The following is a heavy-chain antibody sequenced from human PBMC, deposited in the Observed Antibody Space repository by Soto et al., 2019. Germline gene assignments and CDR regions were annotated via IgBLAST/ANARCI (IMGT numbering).Heavy chain of an antibody. V-gene: IGHV1-18*01. CDR2: ISAYNGNT. Sequence: QVQLVQSGAEVKKPGASVKVSCKASGYSITSYGIRWVREAPGQGLEGLGWISAYNGNTNYAQKFQARVTMTTDTSTKTADMELRSLRSDDTAVYYCARETYHYASSGYFGLDFWGQGTTVTVSS. CDR3: ARETYHYASSGYFGLDF. D-gene: IGHD3-22*01. J-gene: IGHJ6*02. CDR1: GYSITSYG.